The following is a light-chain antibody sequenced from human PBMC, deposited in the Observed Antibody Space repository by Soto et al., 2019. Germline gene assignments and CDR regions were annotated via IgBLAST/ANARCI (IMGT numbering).Light chain of an antibody. CDR1: QSVSSSY. CDR3: KQYGSSST. CDR2: GTS. J-gene: IGKJ5*01. Sequence: ELILTQSPDTLSLSPWDRAALSCGASQSVSSSYLAWYQQKPGHAPRLLIYGTSSRPTGIQDRISGSGCGTESTLTIRRLEPEDFAVYYCKQYGSSSTFGQGTRLEIK. V-gene: IGKV3-20*01.